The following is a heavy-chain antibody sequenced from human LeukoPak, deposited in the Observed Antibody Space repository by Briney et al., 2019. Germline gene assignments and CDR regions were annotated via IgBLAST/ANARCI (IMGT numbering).Heavy chain of an antibody. CDR2: IYYSGST. CDR3: ARFRWLAPFDY. D-gene: IGHD6-19*01. J-gene: IGHJ4*02. V-gene: IGHV4-59*01. CDR1: GGSISSYY. Sequence: SETLSLTCTVSGGSISSYYWSWIRQPPGKGLEWIGYIYYSGSTNYNPSLKSRVTISVDTSKNQFSLKLSSVTAADTAVYYCARFRWLAPFDYWGQGTLDTVSS.